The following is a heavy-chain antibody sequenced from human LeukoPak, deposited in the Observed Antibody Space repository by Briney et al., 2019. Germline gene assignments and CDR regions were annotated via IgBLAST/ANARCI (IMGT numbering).Heavy chain of an antibody. D-gene: IGHD2-15*01. Sequence: AGGSLRLSCAASGFTFSSYAMSWVRQAPGKGLEWVSAISGSGGSTYYADSVKGRFTISRDNSKNTLYLQMNSLRAEDTAVYYCASTLGYCSGGSCYGGDYWGQGTLVTVSS. J-gene: IGHJ4*02. CDR1: GFTFSSYA. CDR3: ASTLGYCSGGSCYGGDY. V-gene: IGHV3-23*01. CDR2: ISGSGGST.